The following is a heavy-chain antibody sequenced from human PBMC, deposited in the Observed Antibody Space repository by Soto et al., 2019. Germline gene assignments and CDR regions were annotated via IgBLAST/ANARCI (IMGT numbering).Heavy chain of an antibody. D-gene: IGHD2-15*01. CDR2: IYYSGST. V-gene: IGHV4-31*03. J-gene: IGHJ2*01. Sequence: QVQLQESGPGLVKPSQTLSLTCTVSGGSISSGGYYWSWIRQHPGKGLEWIGYIYYSGSTYYNPSLKSRVTISVDTSKNQFSLKLSSVTAADTAVYYCARESRQDIVVVVAASALPHWYFDLWGRGTLVTVSS. CDR3: ARESRQDIVVVVAASALPHWYFDL. CDR1: GGSISSGGYY.